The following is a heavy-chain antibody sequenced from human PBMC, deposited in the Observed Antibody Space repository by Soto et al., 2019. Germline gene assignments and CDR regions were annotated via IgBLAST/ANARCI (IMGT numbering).Heavy chain of an antibody. Sequence: EVQLVESGGGLVQPGRSLRLSCAGSGFTFDDYAIHWVRQAPGKGLEWGSGISWNSGSIGYADSVKGRFTISRDNAKNSLYLQLNNLRPEDTALYYCAKCWGNVGGALDYWGQRTLVTVSS. V-gene: IGHV3-9*01. CDR1: GFTFDDYA. D-gene: IGHD3-16*01. CDR2: ISWNSGSI. J-gene: IGHJ4*02. CDR3: AKCWGNVGGALDY.